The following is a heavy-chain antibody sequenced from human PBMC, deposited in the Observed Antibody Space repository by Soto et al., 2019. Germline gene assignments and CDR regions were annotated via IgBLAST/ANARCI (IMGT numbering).Heavy chain of an antibody. J-gene: IGHJ6*02. D-gene: IGHD1-26*01. V-gene: IGHV3-30*18. CDR1: GFSISDYG. CDR3: AKGAGDRLSLGMDV. Sequence: QVQLVESGGGVVQPGWSLRLSCAASGFSISDYGMEWVRQAPGKGLEWVALISYDGNNTYYADSVKGRFTISRDNSKDTLFLQMTGLRAEGTAVYYCAKGAGDRLSLGMDVWGQGTTVTVSS. CDR2: ISYDGNNT.